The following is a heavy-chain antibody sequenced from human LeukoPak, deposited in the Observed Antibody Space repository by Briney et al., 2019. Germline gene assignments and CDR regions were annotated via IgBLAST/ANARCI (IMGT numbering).Heavy chain of an antibody. CDR2: ISYDGSNK. CDR1: GFTFSSYA. J-gene: IGHJ3*02. V-gene: IGHV3-30-3*01. Sequence: PGGSLRLSCAASGFTFSSYAMHWVRQAPGKGLEWVAVISYDGSNKYYADSVKGRFTISRDNSKNTLYLQMNSLRAEDTAVYYCARDLRGGSSWSGAFDIWGQGTMVTVSS. CDR3: ARDLRGGSSWSGAFDI. D-gene: IGHD6-13*01.